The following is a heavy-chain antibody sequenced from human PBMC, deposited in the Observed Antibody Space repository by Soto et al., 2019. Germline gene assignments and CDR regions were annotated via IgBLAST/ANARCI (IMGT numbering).Heavy chain of an antibody. CDR3: TTDALDYDIWFVYYHYPYYMVC. Sequence: PGGSLRLSCAASGFTFSNAWMSWVRQAPGKGLEWVGRIKSKTDGGTTDYAAPVKGRFTISRDDSKNTLYLQMNSLKTEDTAVYYCTTDALDYDIWFVYYHYPYYMVCRGKGTTVTVFS. CDR2: IKSKTDGGTT. J-gene: IGHJ6*03. D-gene: IGHD3-3*01. CDR1: GFTFSNAW. V-gene: IGHV3-15*01.